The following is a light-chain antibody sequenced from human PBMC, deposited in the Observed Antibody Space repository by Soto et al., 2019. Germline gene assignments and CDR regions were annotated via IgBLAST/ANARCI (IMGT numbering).Light chain of an antibody. CDR3: QQSYSTPRT. CDR1: ESISCW. V-gene: IGKV1-39*01. J-gene: IGKJ1*01. CDR2: AAS. Sequence: EMTQTPSTLSAPVGDRVTITCRDSESISCWLAWYQQKAGTAPKLMIDAASSLQSGVPSRFSGSGSGTDFTLSISSLQPEDFATYYCQQSYSTPRTFGQGTKVDIK.